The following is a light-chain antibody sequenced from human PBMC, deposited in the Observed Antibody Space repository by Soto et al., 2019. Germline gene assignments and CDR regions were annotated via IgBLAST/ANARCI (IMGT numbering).Light chain of an antibody. J-gene: IGKJ4*01. V-gene: IGKV3-11*01. Sequence: EIVLTQSPGTLSLSPGERATLSCRASQSVSSYLAWYQQKPGQAPRLLIYDASNRATGIPARFSGGGSGTDFTLTISSLEPEDFAVYYCQQRGNWPLTFGGGTKVEIK. CDR3: QQRGNWPLT. CDR2: DAS. CDR1: QSVSSY.